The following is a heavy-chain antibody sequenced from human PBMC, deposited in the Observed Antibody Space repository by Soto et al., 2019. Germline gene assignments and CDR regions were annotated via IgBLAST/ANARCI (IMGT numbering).Heavy chain of an antibody. CDR2: IKGDETNT. V-gene: IGHV3-74*01. CDR3: AREAGYCSRTSCYRRAFDT. J-gene: IGHJ3*02. D-gene: IGHD2-2*01. Sequence: GGSLRLSCAASGFTFSSYWMHWVRQGPGKGLVWVSRIKGDETNTNYADSVKGRFTISRDNAKNTLFLQMTGLRVDDTSVYYCAREAGYCSRTSCYRRAFDTWGQGTMVTVSS. CDR1: GFTFSSYW.